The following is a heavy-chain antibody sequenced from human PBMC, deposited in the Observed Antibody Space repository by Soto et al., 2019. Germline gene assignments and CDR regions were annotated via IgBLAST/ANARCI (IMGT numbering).Heavy chain of an antibody. CDR2: TLYSGRT. CDR3: SSRVTDAPT. D-gene: IGHD3-10*01. V-gene: IGHV4-4*02. J-gene: IGHJ5*02. CDR1: GASISSGW. Sequence: QVQLQASVPGLVKPSGTLSLTCAVSGASISSGWWTWVRQPPGKGLEWIGETLYSGRTNYNSSLNSRVTISIDKSKKQFSLNLSSVTAADTAVYYCSSRVTDAPTWGQGTLVTVSS.